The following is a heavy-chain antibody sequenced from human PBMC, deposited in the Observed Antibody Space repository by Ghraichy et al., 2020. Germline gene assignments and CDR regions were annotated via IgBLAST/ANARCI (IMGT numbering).Heavy chain of an antibody. D-gene: IGHD6-19*01. CDR2: IYYSGST. J-gene: IGHJ4*02. CDR3: ARQIEIAVADY. Sequence: SETLSLTCTVSGGSISSSSYYWGWIRQPPGKGLEWIGSIYYSGSTYYNPSLKSRVTISVDTSKNQFSLKLSSVTAADTAVYYCARQIEIAVADYWGQGTLVTVSS. CDR1: GGSISSSSYY. V-gene: IGHV4-39*01.